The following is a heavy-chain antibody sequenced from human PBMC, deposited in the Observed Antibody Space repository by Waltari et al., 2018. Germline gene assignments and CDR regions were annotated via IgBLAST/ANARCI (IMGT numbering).Heavy chain of an antibody. CDR2: IYTSGST. Sequence: QVQLQESGPGLVKPSETLSLTCTVSGGSISSYYWSWIRQPAGKGLEWIGRIYTSGSTNYNPSLKSRVTMSVDTSKNQFSLKLSSVTAADTAVYYCARENPAYYDFWSGYYPFDYWGQGTLVTVS. D-gene: IGHD3-3*01. J-gene: IGHJ4*02. CDR1: GGSISSYY. CDR3: ARENPAYYDFWSGYYPFDY. V-gene: IGHV4-4*07.